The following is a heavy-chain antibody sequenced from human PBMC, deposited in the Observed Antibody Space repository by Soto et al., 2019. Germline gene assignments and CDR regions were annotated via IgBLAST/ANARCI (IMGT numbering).Heavy chain of an antibody. V-gene: IGHV3-30-3*01. D-gene: IGHD6-13*01. J-gene: IGHJ4*02. CDR1: GFTFSSYA. CDR2: ISYDGSNK. CDR3: ARVSSSWYIDY. Sequence: QVQLVESGGGVVQPGRSLRLSCAASGFTFSSYAMHWVRQAPGKGLEWVALISYDGSNKYYADSVKGRFTISRDNSKNTPYLQMNSLRAEDTAVYYCARVSSSWYIDYWGQGTLVTVSS.